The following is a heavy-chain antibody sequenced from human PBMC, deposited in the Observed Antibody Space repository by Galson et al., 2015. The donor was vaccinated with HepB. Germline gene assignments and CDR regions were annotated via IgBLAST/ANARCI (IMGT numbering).Heavy chain of an antibody. CDR3: AKGDKLGWSSHDAFHI. Sequence: SLKLSCAASGFRFSRYGMDWVRQAPGQGLEWVAVISYDGSHQYYGDSVKGRFTISRDNSKSTVFLQMNSLRAEDTAVYYCAKGDKLGWSSHDAFHIWGQGTLVTVSS. V-gene: IGHV3-30*12. CDR2: ISYDGSHQ. CDR1: GFRFSRYG. J-gene: IGHJ3*02. D-gene: IGHD6-19*01.